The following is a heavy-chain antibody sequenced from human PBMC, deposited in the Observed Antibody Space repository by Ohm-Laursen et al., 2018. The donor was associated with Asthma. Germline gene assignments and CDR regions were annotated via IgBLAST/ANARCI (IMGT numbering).Heavy chain of an antibody. CDR1: GYPFTRDY. CDR2: INPSSGSS. J-gene: IGHJ4*02. Sequence: ASSVKVSCKASGYPFTRDYMHWVRQAPGQGLEWMGIINPSSGSSSYAQKFQGRVTMTSDTSTSTVYMELSSLRSEDTAVYYCARATFSTCCGGDCYYFDYWGQGTLVTVSS. D-gene: IGHD2-21*02. V-gene: IGHV1-46*01. CDR3: ARATFSTCCGGDCYYFDY.